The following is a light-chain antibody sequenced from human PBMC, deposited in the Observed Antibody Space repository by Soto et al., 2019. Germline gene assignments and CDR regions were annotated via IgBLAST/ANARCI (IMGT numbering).Light chain of an antibody. V-gene: IGKV3-20*01. Sequence: EIVLTQSPGTLSLSPGERDTLSCRASQSVSSSYLAWYQQKPGQAPRLLVYDATTRATGIPDRFSGSGSGTDFLLTISTLEPEDFAVYFCQQYGTSPQTFGQGTKVEIK. CDR2: DAT. CDR1: QSVSSSY. J-gene: IGKJ1*01. CDR3: QQYGTSPQT.